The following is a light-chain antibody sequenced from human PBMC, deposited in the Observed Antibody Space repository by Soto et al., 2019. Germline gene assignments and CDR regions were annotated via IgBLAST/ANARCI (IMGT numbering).Light chain of an antibody. CDR1: QSVSTF. CDR3: QQRGDWPPIT. V-gene: IGKV3-11*01. Sequence: EIVLTQSPATLSSSPGERAILSGRASQSVSTFLAWFQQKPGQPPRLIIYNASNRTTGIPARFSGSVSGTDFTLTISSLEPEDFAVYYGQQRGDWPPITFGQGTRLEIK. CDR2: NAS. J-gene: IGKJ5*01.